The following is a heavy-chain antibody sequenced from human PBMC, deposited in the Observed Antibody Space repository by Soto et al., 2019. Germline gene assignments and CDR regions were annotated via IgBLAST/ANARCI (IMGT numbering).Heavy chain of an antibody. CDR1: GFTFSSYS. Sequence: EVQLVESGGGLVKPGGSLRLSCAASGFTFSSYSMNWVRQAPGKGLEWVSSISSNSYIYYADSVKGRFTISRDNAKNSLYLQMNSLRAEDTALYYCARDSGITIFHCGQGTLVTVSS. V-gene: IGHV3-21*01. CDR3: ARDSGITIFH. J-gene: IGHJ4*02. D-gene: IGHD3-3*01. CDR2: ISSNSYI.